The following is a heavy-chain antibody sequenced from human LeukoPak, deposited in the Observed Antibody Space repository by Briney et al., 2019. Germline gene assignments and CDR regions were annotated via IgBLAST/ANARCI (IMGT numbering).Heavy chain of an antibody. V-gene: IGHV4-59*01. CDR1: GGSISSYY. Sequence: SETLSLTCTVSGGSISSYYWSWIRQPPGKGLECIGYIYYSGTTNYNPSLKSRVTLSVDTSKNQFSLKLSSVTAADTAVYYCARGVYIAAAQYGYWGQGTLVTVSS. J-gene: IGHJ4*02. CDR3: ARGVYIAAAQYGY. CDR2: IYYSGTT. D-gene: IGHD6-13*01.